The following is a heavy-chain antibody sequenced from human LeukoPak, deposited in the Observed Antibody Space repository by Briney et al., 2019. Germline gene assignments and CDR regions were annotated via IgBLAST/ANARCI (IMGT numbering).Heavy chain of an antibody. D-gene: IGHD3-22*01. V-gene: IGHV4-34*01. CDR3: ARDSYYYDTRGYYQLDH. CDR1: GGSFSGYY. J-gene: IGHJ4*02. Sequence: PSETLSLTCAVYGGSFSGYYWSWIRQPPGKGLEWIGEINHSGSTNYNPSLKSRVTISVDTSNNLFSLKLTSVTAADTAVYYCARDSYYYDTRGYYQLDHWGQGTLVTVSS. CDR2: INHSGST.